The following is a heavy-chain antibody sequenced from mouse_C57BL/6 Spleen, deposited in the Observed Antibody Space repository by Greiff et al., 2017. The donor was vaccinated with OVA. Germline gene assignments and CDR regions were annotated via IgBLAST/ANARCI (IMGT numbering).Heavy chain of an antibody. D-gene: IGHD1-1*01. J-gene: IGHJ3*01. V-gene: IGHV1-22*01. Sequence: VQLQQSGPELVKPGASVKMSCKASGYTFTDYNMHWVKQSHGKSLEWIGYINPNNGGTSYNQKFKSKATLTVNKSSSTAYMELRSLTSEDSAVYYCAGVYYGSIWAWFAYWGQGTLVTVSA. CDR1: GYTFTDYN. CDR2: INPNNGGT. CDR3: AGVYYGSIWAWFAY.